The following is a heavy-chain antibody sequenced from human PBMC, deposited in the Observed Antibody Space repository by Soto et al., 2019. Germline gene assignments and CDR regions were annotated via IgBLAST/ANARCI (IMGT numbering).Heavy chain of an antibody. CDR3: AREGCSSTSCFRAWANWFDP. CDR1: GGSVSSGSYY. J-gene: IGHJ5*02. CDR2: IYYSGGT. Sequence: KASETLSLTCTVSGGSVSSGSYYWSWIRQPPGKGLEWIGYIYYSGGTNYNPSLKSRVTISVDTSKNQFSLKLSSATAADTAVYYCAREGCSSTSCFRAWANWFDPWGQGTLVTVSS. V-gene: IGHV4-61*01. D-gene: IGHD2-2*01.